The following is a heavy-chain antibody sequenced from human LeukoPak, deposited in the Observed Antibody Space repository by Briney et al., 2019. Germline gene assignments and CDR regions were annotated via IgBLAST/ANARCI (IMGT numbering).Heavy chain of an antibody. J-gene: IGHJ3*02. Sequence: SETLSLTCAVYGGSFSGYYWSWIRQPPGKGREWIGEINHSGSTNYNPSLKSRVTISVDTSKNQFSLKLSSVTAADTAVYYCARVKYYDILTGYDAFDIWGQGTMVTVSS. CDR2: INHSGST. CDR3: ARVKYYDILTGYDAFDI. V-gene: IGHV4-34*01. D-gene: IGHD3-9*01. CDR1: GGSFSGYY.